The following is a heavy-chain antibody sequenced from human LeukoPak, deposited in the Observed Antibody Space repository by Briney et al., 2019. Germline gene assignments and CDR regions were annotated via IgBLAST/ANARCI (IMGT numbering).Heavy chain of an antibody. Sequence: PSETLSLTCTVSGGSISSGSYYWSWIRQPAGKGLEWIGRIYTSGSTNYNPSLKSRVTISVDTSKNQFSLKLSSVTAAGTAVYYCARERLYDHPFDYWGQGTLVTVSS. CDR1: GGSISSGSYY. CDR3: ARERLYDHPFDY. V-gene: IGHV4-61*02. D-gene: IGHD2-2*02. J-gene: IGHJ4*02. CDR2: IYTSGST.